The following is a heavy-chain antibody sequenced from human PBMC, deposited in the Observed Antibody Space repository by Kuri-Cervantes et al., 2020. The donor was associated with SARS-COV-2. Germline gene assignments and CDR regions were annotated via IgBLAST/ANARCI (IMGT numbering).Heavy chain of an antibody. CDR2: INSDVTIT. D-gene: IGHD6-6*01. CDR3: ARESSRYSSSALDP. CDR1: GFTFSTYW. J-gene: IGHJ5*02. Sequence: GESLKISCVASGFTFSTYWMHWVRQAPGKGLVWVSLINSDVTITRYADSVKGRFTISRDNAKNTLYLQMNSLRAEDTAVYYCARESSRYSSSALDPWGQGTLVTVSS. V-gene: IGHV3-74*01.